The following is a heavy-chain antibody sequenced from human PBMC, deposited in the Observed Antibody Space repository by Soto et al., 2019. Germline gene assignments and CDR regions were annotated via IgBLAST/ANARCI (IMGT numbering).Heavy chain of an antibody. CDR1: GFTFRSYA. Sequence: PGGSLRLSCAASGFTFRSYAMSWVLQAPGKGLEWVSAISGSGGSTYYADSVKGRFTISRDNSKNTLYLQMNSLRAEDTAVYYCAKDRSGYSYGRYFDYWGQGTLVTVSS. V-gene: IGHV3-23*01. D-gene: IGHD5-18*01. CDR2: ISGSGGST. J-gene: IGHJ4*02. CDR3: AKDRSGYSYGRYFDY.